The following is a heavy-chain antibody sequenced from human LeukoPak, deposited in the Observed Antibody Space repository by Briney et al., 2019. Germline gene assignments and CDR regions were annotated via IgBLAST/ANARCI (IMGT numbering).Heavy chain of an antibody. Sequence: SGGSLRLSCAASGFTFSSYAMSWVRQAPGKGLEWVSSISGSSTYYADSVKGRFTIFKDTSKNTLYLQMNSLRAEDTAVYYCAKEEWLGKMNYFDHWGQGTLVTVSS. D-gene: IGHD6-19*01. CDR3: AKEEWLGKMNYFDH. CDR2: ISGSST. J-gene: IGHJ4*02. V-gene: IGHV3-23*01. CDR1: GFTFSSYA.